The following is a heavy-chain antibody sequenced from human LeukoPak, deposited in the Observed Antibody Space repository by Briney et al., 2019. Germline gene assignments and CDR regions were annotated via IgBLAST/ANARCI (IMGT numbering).Heavy chain of an antibody. D-gene: IGHD5-24*01. CDR2: IRYDGSNK. Sequence: GGSLRLSCAASGFTFSSYGMHWVRQAPGKGLEWVAFIRYDGSNKYYADSVKGRFTISRDNAKNSLYLQMNSLRAEDTAVYYCARVRMATISAFDISGQGTMVTVSS. CDR1: GFTFSSYG. CDR3: ARVRMATISAFDI. V-gene: IGHV3-30*02. J-gene: IGHJ3*02.